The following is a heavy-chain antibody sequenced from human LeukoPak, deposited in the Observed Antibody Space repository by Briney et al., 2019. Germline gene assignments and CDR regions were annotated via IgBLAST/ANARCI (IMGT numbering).Heavy chain of an antibody. J-gene: IGHJ4*02. CDR3: ARSRVSGFGFDY. CDR1: GGSFRDYY. V-gene: IGHV4-34*01. Sequence: SETLSLTCAVYGGSFRDYYWTWIRQAPGKGLEWIGEINHSGSTTYTPSLKSQVTISLDTSKSQFSLRLSSVTAADSAVYYCARSRVSGFGFDYWGQGTLVTVSS. CDR2: INHSGST. D-gene: IGHD5-12*01.